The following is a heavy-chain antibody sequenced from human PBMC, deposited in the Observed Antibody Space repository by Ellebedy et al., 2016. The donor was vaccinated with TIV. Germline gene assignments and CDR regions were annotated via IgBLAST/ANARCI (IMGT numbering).Heavy chain of an antibody. D-gene: IGHD3-10*01. CDR1: GYSFTNYW. CDR2: IYPGDSHT. J-gene: IGHJ4*02. V-gene: IGHV5-51*01. Sequence: PGGSLRLSCKGSGYSFTNYWIGWVRQMPGKGLGWMGIIYPGDSHTRYSPSFQGQVTISADKSISTAYLQWSSLKASDTAMYYCASAKYYGSGTYAHYIDDWGQGTLVTVSS. CDR3: ASAKYYGSGTYAHYIDD.